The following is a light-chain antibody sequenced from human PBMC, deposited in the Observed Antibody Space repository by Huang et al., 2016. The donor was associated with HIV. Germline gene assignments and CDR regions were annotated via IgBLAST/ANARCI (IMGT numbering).Light chain of an antibody. CDR3: LQDYTYPWT. CDR2: TAS. Sequence: AIQMTQSPASLSASVGDRVTITCRASQDIGNDLGWYQQRIGKAPKLLVSTASHLQSGVPSRFTGSGSGTHFTLTISGLQPEDFATYYCLQDYTYPWTFGQGTKVEI. J-gene: IGKJ1*01. CDR1: QDIGND. V-gene: IGKV1-6*01.